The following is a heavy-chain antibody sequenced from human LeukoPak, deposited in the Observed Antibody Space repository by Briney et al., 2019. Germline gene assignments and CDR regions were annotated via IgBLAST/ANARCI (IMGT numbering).Heavy chain of an antibody. CDR1: GDSVSSNSVT. J-gene: IGHJ6*02. D-gene: IGHD6-6*01. Sequence: SQTLSLTCAISGDSVSSNSVTWNWIRQSPSRGLEWLGRTYYRSRWYFDYAVSVNSRITINPDTSKNQFSLQLNSVTLEDTAVYYCARRGPAGSSPSGVDVWGQGTTVTVSS. CDR2: TYYRSRWYF. CDR3: ARRGPAGSSPSGVDV. V-gene: IGHV6-1*01.